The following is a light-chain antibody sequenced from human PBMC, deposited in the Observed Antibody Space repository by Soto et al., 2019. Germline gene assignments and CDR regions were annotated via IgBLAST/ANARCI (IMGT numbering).Light chain of an antibody. Sequence: EIVLTQSPGTLSLSPGERATLSCRASQVSSSYLAWYQQKPGQAPRLLIFGASNRATGIPDRFSGSGSGTDLNLHISRLEPEDFAVYYCQQFGSSSWTFGQGTQVEI. CDR3: QQFGSSSWT. V-gene: IGKV3-20*01. CDR2: GAS. CDR1: QVSSSY. J-gene: IGKJ1*01.